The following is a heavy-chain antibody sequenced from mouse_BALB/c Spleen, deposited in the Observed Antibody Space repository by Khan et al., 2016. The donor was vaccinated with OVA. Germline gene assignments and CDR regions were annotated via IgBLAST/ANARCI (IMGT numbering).Heavy chain of an antibody. CDR3: TRNWSFAY. CDR1: GFTFSDYG. Sequence: EVQLQESGGGLVQPGGSRKLSCAASGFTFSDYGMAWVRQAPGKGPVWVAFISNLAYSIYYADTVTGRFTISRENAKNTLYLEMSSLRSEDTAMYYCTRNWSFAYWGQGTLVTVAA. CDR2: ISNLAYSI. D-gene: IGHD4-1*01. V-gene: IGHV5-15*02. J-gene: IGHJ3*01.